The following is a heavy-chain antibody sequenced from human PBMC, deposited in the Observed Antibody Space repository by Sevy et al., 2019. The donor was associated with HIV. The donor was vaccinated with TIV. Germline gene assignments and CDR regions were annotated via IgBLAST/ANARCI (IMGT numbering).Heavy chain of an antibody. Sequence: GGSLRLSCAAAGFTFSSYWMNWVRQAPGKGLEWVANIKQDGSEKYYVDSVKGRFTISRDNAKDSLYLEMNTLRAEDTAVYYCATSGGETWGQGTLVTVSS. CDR3: ATSGGET. D-gene: IGHD3-16*01. CDR2: IKQDGSEK. CDR1: GFTFSSYW. J-gene: IGHJ5*02. V-gene: IGHV3-7*01.